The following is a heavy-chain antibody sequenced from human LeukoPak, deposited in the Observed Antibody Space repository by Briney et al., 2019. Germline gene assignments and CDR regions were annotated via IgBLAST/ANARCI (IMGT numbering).Heavy chain of an antibody. CDR3: ARESVHVLLWFGELSN. CDR2: IYTSGST. J-gene: IGHJ4*02. CDR1: GGSFSGYY. D-gene: IGHD3-10*01. Sequence: SETLSLTCAVYGGSFSGYYWSWIRQPAGKGLEWIGRIYTSGSTNYNPSLKSRVTMSVDTSKNQFSLKLSSVTAADTAVYYCARESVHVLLWFGELSNWGQGTLVTVSS. V-gene: IGHV4-4*07.